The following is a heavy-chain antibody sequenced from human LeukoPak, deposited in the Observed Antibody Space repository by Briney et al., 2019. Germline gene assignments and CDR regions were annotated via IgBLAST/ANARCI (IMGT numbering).Heavy chain of an antibody. D-gene: IGHD3-10*01. CDR3: AKDHGRDYYGSGRYDY. Sequence: PGWTLRLSCAASGFTFSSYGMSWVRQAPGKGLEWVSAISGSGGSTYYADSVKGRFTISRDNSKNTLYLQMNSLRAEDTAVYYCAKDHGRDYYGSGRYDYWGQGTLVTVSS. V-gene: IGHV3-23*01. CDR1: GFTFSSYG. CDR2: ISGSGGST. J-gene: IGHJ4*02.